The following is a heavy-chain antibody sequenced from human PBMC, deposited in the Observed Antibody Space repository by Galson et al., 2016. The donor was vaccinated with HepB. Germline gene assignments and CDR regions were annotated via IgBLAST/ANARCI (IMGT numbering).Heavy chain of an antibody. V-gene: IGHV3-23*01. Sequence: SLRLSCAASGLTFSSYAMSWVRQAPGKGLEWVSTVNGNGVRTYYADSVKGRFTISRDNSKNTLYLQMNSLRVEDTAVYYCAKGIGYYDSSGYDNFDNWGQGTLVTVSS. J-gene: IGHJ4*02. CDR3: AKGIGYYDSSGYDNFDN. D-gene: IGHD3-22*01. CDR1: GLTFSSYA. CDR2: VNGNGVRT.